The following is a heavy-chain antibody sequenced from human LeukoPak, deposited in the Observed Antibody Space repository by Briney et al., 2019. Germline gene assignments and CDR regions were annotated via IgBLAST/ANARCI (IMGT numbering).Heavy chain of an antibody. Sequence: PSETLSLTCTVSGGSISSYYWSWIRQPPGKGLEWIGYIYYSGSTNYNPSLKSRVTISVDTSKNQFSLKLSSVTAVDTAVYYCAREKHYYDSGGYSPSFDYWGQGTLVTVSS. D-gene: IGHD3-22*01. CDR1: GGSISSYY. CDR2: IYYSGST. J-gene: IGHJ4*02. V-gene: IGHV4-59*01. CDR3: AREKHYYDSGGYSPSFDY.